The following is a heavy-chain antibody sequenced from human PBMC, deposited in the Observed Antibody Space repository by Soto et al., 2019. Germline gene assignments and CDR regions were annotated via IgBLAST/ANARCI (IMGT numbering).Heavy chain of an antibody. CDR3: ARDPYSSGWYYCDY. D-gene: IGHD6-19*01. V-gene: IGHV3-30-3*01. CDR2: ISYDGSNK. J-gene: IGHJ4*02. Sequence: PGGSLRLSCAASGFTFSGYAMHWVRQAPGKGLEWVAVISYDGSNKYYADYVKGRFTISRDNSKNTLYLQMNSLRAEDTAVYYCARDPYSSGWYYCDYWGQGTLVTVSS. CDR1: GFTFSGYA.